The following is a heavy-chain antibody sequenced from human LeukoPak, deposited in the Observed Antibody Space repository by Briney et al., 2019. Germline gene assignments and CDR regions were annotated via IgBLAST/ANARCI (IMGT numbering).Heavy chain of an antibody. Sequence: SETLSLTCAVYGGSFSGYYWSWIRQPPGKGLEWIGEINHSGSTNYNPSLKSRVTISVDTSKNQFSLKLSSVTAADTAVYYCARDTPVSAGYFDYWGRGILVTVSS. CDR2: INHSGST. CDR1: GGSFSGYY. CDR3: ARDTPVSAGYFDY. J-gene: IGHJ4*02. D-gene: IGHD2-21*02. V-gene: IGHV4-34*01.